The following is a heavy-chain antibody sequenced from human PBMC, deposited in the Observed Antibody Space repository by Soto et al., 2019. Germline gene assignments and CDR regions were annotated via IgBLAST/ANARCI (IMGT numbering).Heavy chain of an antibody. D-gene: IGHD6-19*01. CDR2: ISWNSGSI. CDR1: GFTFESYA. V-gene: IGHV3-9*01. Sequence: DVQLVESGGGSVQPGRSLRLSCVASGFTFESYAMYWVRQVPGKGLEWVSGISWNSGSIGYEDSVKGRFTISRDNAQKSLYLEMNSLRVEDTAFYYCVKDIHEQWLVSHFEYWGQGALVTVSS. J-gene: IGHJ4*02. CDR3: VKDIHEQWLVSHFEY.